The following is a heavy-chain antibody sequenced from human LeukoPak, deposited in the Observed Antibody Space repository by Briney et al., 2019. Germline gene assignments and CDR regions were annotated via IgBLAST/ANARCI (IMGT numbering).Heavy chain of an antibody. CDR2: INPNSGGT. CDR1: GFTFSSYC. V-gene: IGHV1-2*02. Sequence: GGSERLSCAACGFTFSSYCMHWVRQAPAQGLEWMGWINPNSGGTNYAQKFQGRVPMTRDTSTSTAYMEMSRLRSDDTAVYYGARGASYDFWSGGENDYWGQGTLVTVSS. J-gene: IGHJ4*02. D-gene: IGHD3-3*01. CDR3: ARGASYDFWSGGENDY.